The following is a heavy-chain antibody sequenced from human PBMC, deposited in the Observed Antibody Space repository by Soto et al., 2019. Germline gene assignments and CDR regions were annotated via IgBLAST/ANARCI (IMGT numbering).Heavy chain of an antibody. J-gene: IGHJ4*02. CDR2: INYSGST. Sequence: QVQLQESGPGLVKPSETLSLTCTVSGGSVSSGSYYWTLMRQPPGKGLEWIGYINYSGSTSYNPSLKGRVAISVDTSKKQFALKVSSVTAADTAVYYCARDGDTSGYYYFDYWGQGTLVTVSS. CDR3: ARDGDTSGYYYFDY. V-gene: IGHV4-61*01. CDR1: GGSVSSGSYY. D-gene: IGHD3-22*01.